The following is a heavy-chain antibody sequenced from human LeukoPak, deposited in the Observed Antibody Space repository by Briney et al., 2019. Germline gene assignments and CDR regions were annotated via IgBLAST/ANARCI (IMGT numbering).Heavy chain of an antibody. CDR1: GYTFTNYG. CDR3: ARQKDVLLWFGECDFDY. CDR2: ISDYNGNT. J-gene: IGHJ4*02. V-gene: IGHV1-18*01. D-gene: IGHD3-10*01. Sequence: GSVKVSCKTSGYTFTNYGISWVRQAPGQGLEWMGWISDYNGNTNYAQKLQGRVTMTTDTSTSTAYMELRSLRSDDTAVYYCARQKDVLLWFGECDFDYWGQGTLVTVSS.